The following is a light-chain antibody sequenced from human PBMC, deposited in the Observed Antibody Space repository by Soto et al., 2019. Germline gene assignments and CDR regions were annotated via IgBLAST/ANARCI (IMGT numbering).Light chain of an antibody. CDR1: QSISRY. J-gene: IGKJ1*01. Sequence: EIVLTQSPGTLSLSPGERGTLSCRASQSISRYLAWYQQKPGQVARHLIYGASSRATGTPDRFSGSGSGTDFTLTINRLEPEDFALYYCQQYGSSPPTFGQGTKVDIK. CDR2: GAS. V-gene: IGKV3-20*01. CDR3: QQYGSSPPT.